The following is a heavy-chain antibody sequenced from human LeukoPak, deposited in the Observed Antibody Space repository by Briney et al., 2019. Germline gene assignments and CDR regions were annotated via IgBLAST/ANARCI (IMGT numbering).Heavy chain of an antibody. J-gene: IGHJ4*02. D-gene: IGHD1-26*01. CDR2: ISSSGSTM. CDR1: GFIFSHYA. CDR3: ARRSEWDYFDY. V-gene: IGHV3-48*01. Sequence: GGSLRLSCEASGFIFSHYAMNWVRQAPGKGLEWVSYISSSGSTMYYADSVKGRFTISRDKAKNSLDQEMNSLRAEDSALYYCARRSEWDYFDYWSQGILVTVSS.